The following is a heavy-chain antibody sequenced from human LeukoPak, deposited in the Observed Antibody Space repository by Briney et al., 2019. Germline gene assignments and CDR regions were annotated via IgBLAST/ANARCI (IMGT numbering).Heavy chain of an antibody. V-gene: IGHV1-2*02. CDR1: GYTFTGYY. D-gene: IGHD3-10*01. CDR2: FNPNSGVT. CDR3: ARGRGSGSKPRSNWFDP. Sequence: ASVKVSCKASGYTFTGYYMHWVRQAPGQGLEWVGWFNPNSGVTNYAQKFQGRVTMTRDTSISTAYMELSRLRSDDTAVYYCARGRGSGSKPRSNWFDPWGQGTLVTVSS. J-gene: IGHJ5*02.